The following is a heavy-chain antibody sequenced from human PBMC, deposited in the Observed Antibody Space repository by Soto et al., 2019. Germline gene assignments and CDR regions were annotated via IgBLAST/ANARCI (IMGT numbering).Heavy chain of an antibody. V-gene: IGHV1-46*01. Sequence: ASVKVSCKASGYTFTSYYMHWVRQAPGQGLEWMGIINPSGGSTSYAQKFQGRVTMTRDTSTSTVYMELSSLRSEDTAVYYCARAKHDYGGPADAFDIWGQGTMVTV. CDR2: INPSGGST. CDR1: GYTFTSYY. J-gene: IGHJ3*02. CDR3: ARAKHDYGGPADAFDI. D-gene: IGHD4-17*01.